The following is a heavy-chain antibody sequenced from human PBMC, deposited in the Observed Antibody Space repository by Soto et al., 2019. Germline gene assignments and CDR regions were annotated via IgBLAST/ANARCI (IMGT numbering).Heavy chain of an antibody. CDR1: VGSINNNYYY. J-gene: IGHJ4*02. V-gene: IGHV4-39*01. CDR2: ISYTGTT. D-gene: IGHD1-7*01. CDR3: ASQKLDVPACVDY. Sequence: PSDTLSLTCTVSVGSINNNYYYWGWVCQPPGKGLEWIASISYTGTTYYSPSLKNRVAKSIDTSRNQFSLKLTSVTAADTAMYDGASQKLDVPACVDYWGQGILVIVS.